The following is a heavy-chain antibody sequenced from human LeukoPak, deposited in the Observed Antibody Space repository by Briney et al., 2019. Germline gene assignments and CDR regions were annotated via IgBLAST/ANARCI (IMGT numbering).Heavy chain of an antibody. D-gene: IGHD2-21*02. CDR1: GYTFTGYY. CDR3: ARVYCGGDCYSVYYYYGMDV. Sequence: GASVKVSCKASGYTFTGYYMHWVRQAPGQGLEWMGWISAYNGNTNYAQKLQGRVTMTTDTSTSTACMELRSLRSDDTAVYYCARVYCGGDCYSVYYYYGMDVWGQGTTVTVSS. V-gene: IGHV1-18*04. J-gene: IGHJ6*02. CDR2: ISAYNGNT.